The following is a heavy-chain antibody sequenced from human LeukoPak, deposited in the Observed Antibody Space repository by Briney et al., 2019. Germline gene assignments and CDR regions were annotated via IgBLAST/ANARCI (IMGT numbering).Heavy chain of an antibody. Sequence: GGSLRLSCAASGFTFSSYAMSWVRQAPGKGLEWVSVIYSDGGTFYSDSVKGRFTISRDYSKSTLYLQMTSLRADDTAVYYCARDSNGPAFWGQGTLVTVSS. CDR1: GFTFSSYA. CDR3: ARDSNGPAF. D-gene: IGHD6-19*01. V-gene: IGHV3-23*03. J-gene: IGHJ4*02. CDR2: IYSDGGT.